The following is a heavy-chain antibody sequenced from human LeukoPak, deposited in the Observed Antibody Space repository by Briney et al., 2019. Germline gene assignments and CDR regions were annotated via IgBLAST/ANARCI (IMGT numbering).Heavy chain of an antibody. V-gene: IGHV3-21*01. J-gene: IGHJ3*02. CDR2: ISSSSSYI. CDR1: GFTFSSYA. CDR3: ARDERPTYSGSYPDAFDI. Sequence: GGSLRLSCAASGFTFSSYAMSWVRQAPGKGLEWVSSISSSSSYIYYADSVKGRFTISRDNAKNSLYLQMNSLRAEDTAVYYCARDERPTYSGSYPDAFDIWGQGTMVTVSS. D-gene: IGHD1-26*01.